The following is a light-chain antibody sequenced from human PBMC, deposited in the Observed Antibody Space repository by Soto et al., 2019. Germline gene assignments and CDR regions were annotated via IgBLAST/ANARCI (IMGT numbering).Light chain of an antibody. V-gene: IGKV3-11*01. Sequence: EIVLTQSPATLSLSPGERATLSCRASQSISSYLAWYQQKRGQAPRLLIYDASNRATGIPARFSGSGSGTDFTLTISSIETEDFAVYYCQQRSSWPLTFGGGTKVDIK. CDR3: QQRSSWPLT. CDR2: DAS. CDR1: QSISSY. J-gene: IGKJ4*01.